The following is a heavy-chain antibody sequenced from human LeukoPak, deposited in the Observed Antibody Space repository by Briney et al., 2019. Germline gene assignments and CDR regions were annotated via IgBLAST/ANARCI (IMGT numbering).Heavy chain of an antibody. V-gene: IGHV3-66*01. CDR3: ARDSSGWYNY. Sequence: GGSLRLSCAASGFTLSYAWMNWVRQAPGKGLEWVSVIYSGGSTYYADSVKGRFTISRDNSKNTLYLQMNSLRAEDTAVYYCARDSSGWYNYWGQGTLVTVSS. CDR1: GFTLSYAW. D-gene: IGHD6-19*01. J-gene: IGHJ4*02. CDR2: IYSGGST.